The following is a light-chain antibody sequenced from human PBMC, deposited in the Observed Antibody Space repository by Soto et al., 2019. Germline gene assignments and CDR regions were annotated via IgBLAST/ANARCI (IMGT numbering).Light chain of an antibody. J-gene: IGLJ3*02. CDR2: EDT. V-gene: IGLV2-23*02. Sequence: QSVLTQPASVSGSPGQSITIFCTGTSSDVGSYNLVSWYQQLPGTAPKLIIYEDTKRPSGVSGRFSGSKSGNTASLTISGLQPEDEAHYYCCSYAGRSTFVFGGGTKLTVL. CDR3: CSYAGRSTFV. CDR1: SSDVGSYNL.